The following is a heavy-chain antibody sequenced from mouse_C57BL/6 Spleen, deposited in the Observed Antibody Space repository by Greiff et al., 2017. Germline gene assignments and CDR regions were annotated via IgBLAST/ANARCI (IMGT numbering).Heavy chain of an antibody. Sequence: VQLQQSGAELVRPGTSVKVSCKASGYAFTNYLIEWVKQRPGQGLEWIGVINPGSGGTNYNEKFKGKATLTADKSSSTAYMQLSSLTSEDSAVYVCARSPYDGYPYGYFDVWGTGTTVTVSS. D-gene: IGHD2-3*01. CDR1: GYAFTNYL. CDR2: INPGSGGT. J-gene: IGHJ1*03. CDR3: ARSPYDGYPYGYFDV. V-gene: IGHV1-54*01.